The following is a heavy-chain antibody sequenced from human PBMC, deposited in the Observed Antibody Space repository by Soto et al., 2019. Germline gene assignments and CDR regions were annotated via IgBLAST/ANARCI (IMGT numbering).Heavy chain of an antibody. J-gene: IGHJ4*01. CDR3: ARGEQYSGRIFDY. CDR2: TYYRSKWYY. V-gene: IGHV6-1*01. CDR1: GDSVSSNSAG. Sequence: PSQTLSLPCVIAGDSVSSNSAGWSWVRQSPSRGLEWLGRTYYRSKWYYEYAVSVRGRITINPDTSKNQYSLQLNSVTPEDTAVYFCARGEQYSGRIFDYWGQGXLVTVSS. D-gene: IGHD1-26*01.